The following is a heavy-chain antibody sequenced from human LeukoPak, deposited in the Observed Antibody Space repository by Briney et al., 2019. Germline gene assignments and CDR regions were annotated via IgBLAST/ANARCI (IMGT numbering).Heavy chain of an antibody. CDR2: IYYSGST. J-gene: IGHJ4*02. Sequence: SETLSLTCTVSGGSISSGGYYWSWIRQHPGKGLEWIGYIYYSGSTYYNPSLKSRVTISVDTSKNQFSLKLSSVTAADTAVYYCARTRLHYFDYWGQGTLVTVSP. CDR1: GGSISSGGYY. CDR3: ARTRLHYFDY. V-gene: IGHV4-31*03.